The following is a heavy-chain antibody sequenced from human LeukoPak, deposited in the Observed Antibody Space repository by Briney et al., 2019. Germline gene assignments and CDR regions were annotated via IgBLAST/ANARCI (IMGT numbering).Heavy chain of an antibody. Sequence: SETLSLTCTVSGDSISSSSWSWIRQPPGQGLEWIGHLFYTGTSNYNPSLKSRVAMSLDTSKNQFSLKLSSVTAADTAVYYCARVNTQGVPSPWGQGILVTVSS. CDR3: ARVNTQGVPSP. D-gene: IGHD2-15*01. CDR1: GDSISSSS. CDR2: LFYTGTS. V-gene: IGHV4-59*08. J-gene: IGHJ5*02.